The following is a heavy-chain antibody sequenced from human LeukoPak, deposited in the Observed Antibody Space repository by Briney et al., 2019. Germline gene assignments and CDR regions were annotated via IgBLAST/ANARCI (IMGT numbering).Heavy chain of an antibody. V-gene: IGHV3-53*05. CDR3: ARGRYTRRVSPIAVAGTSTVTTFDY. D-gene: IGHD6-19*01. Sequence: TGGSLRLSCAASGFIVSSNYMSWVRQAPGKGLEWVSVIYSDGSTYYADSVKGRFTISRDNSKNTLYLQMNSLRAEDTAVYYCARGRYTRRVSPIAVAGTSTVTTFDYWGQGTLVTVSS. J-gene: IGHJ4*02. CDR1: GFIVSSNY. CDR2: IYSDGST.